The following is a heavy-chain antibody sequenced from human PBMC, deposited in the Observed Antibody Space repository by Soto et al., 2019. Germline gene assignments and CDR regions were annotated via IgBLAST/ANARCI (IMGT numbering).Heavy chain of an antibody. J-gene: IGHJ4*02. V-gene: IGHV3-30*02. CDR1: GFTFSNYG. CDR3: AKGISSSSARLIDY. D-gene: IGHD6-6*01. Sequence: PGGSLRLSCAASGFTFSNYGMHWVRQAPGKGLEWVAIICYDGRNDYFVDSVKGRFTISRDNSKNTLYLQMNSLRAEDTALYYCAKGISSSSARLIDYWGQGTLVTVSS. CDR2: ICYDGRND.